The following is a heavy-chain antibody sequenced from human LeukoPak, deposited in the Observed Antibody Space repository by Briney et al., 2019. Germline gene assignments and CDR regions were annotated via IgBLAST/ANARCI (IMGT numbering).Heavy chain of an antibody. J-gene: IGHJ4*02. CDR2: IYYSGST. Sequence: SETLSLTCTVSGGSISSSSYYWGWIRQPPGKGLEWIGYIYYSGSTNYNPSLKSRVTISVDTSKNQFSLKLSSVTAADTAVYYCARVIAAAGPYYFDYWGQGTLVTVSS. CDR3: ARVIAAAGPYYFDY. D-gene: IGHD6-13*01. CDR1: GGSISSSSYY. V-gene: IGHV4-61*05.